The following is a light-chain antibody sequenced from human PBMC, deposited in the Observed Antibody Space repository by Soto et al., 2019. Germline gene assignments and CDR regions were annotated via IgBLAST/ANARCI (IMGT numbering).Light chain of an antibody. V-gene: IGKV3-11*01. Sequence: EIVLTQSPATLSLSPGERATLSCRASQSVSSYLAWYQQKPGQAPRLLIYDASNRATGIPARFSGSGSGTDFTLTIRRLEPEDFAVYYCQQYGTSPGTFGPGTKVDIK. CDR2: DAS. CDR1: QSVSSY. J-gene: IGKJ1*01. CDR3: QQYGTSPGT.